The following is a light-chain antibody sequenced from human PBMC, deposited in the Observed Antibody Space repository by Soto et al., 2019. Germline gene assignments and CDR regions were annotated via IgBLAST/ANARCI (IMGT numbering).Light chain of an antibody. CDR2: DVN. CDR1: SSDVGGYNY. CDR3: CSYGGSFYV. V-gene: IGLV2-11*01. J-gene: IGLJ1*01. Sequence: QSVLTQPHSVSGSPGQSVAISCSGTSSDVGGYNYVSWYQQHPGKAPKLIIFDVNKRPSGVPDRFSGSKSGCTASLTISGLQAEDEADYYCCSYGGSFYVVGTGTKVTVL.